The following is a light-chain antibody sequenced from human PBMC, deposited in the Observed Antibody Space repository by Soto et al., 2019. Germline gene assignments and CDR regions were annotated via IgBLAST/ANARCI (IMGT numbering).Light chain of an antibody. CDR3: QQYGSLPRT. V-gene: IGKV3-20*01. CDR2: GAS. Sequence: IVLAQSPGTLSLSPGERATLSCRASQSVSSSYLAWYQQKPGQAPRLLIYGASSRATGIPDRFSGSGSGTDFTLTISRLEPEDFAVYYCQQYGSLPRTFGQGTRWISN. J-gene: IGKJ1*01. CDR1: QSVSSSY.